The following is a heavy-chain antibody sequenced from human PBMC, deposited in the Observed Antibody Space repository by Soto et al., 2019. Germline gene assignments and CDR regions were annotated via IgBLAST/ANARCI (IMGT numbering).Heavy chain of an antibody. J-gene: IGHJ6*02. V-gene: IGHV3-23*01. D-gene: IGHD1-26*01. CDR3: ATSAYSGVLDCRADVDV. CDR1: GFTFSVYA. CDR2: ISASGGRT. Sequence: EVQVLESGGGLVQPGGSLRLSCAASGFTFSVYAMSWVRQAPGKGLEWVSAISASGGRTYYADSVKGRFTISRDNSKNTLFIQRSSLRAEDTAVYYCATSAYSGVLDCRADVDVWGQGTTVTVS.